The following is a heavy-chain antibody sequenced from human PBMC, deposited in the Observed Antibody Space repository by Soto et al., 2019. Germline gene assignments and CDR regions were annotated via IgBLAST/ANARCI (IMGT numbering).Heavy chain of an antibody. D-gene: IGHD2-15*01. CDR1: GFTFSDDY. CDR2: ISTSSSYT. V-gene: IGHV3-11*05. Sequence: QVQLVESGGGLVKPGGSLRLSCVASGFTFSDDYMTRIRQAPGKGLEWLSFISTSSSYTNYADSVKGRFTISRDNAINSLYLQMNSLRAEDTAVYYCARLRLPGYFDYWGQGTLVTVSS. J-gene: IGHJ4*02. CDR3: ARLRLPGYFDY.